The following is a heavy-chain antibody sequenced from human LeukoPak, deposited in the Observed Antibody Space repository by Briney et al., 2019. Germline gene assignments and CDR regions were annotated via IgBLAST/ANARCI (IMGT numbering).Heavy chain of an antibody. J-gene: IGHJ6*02. Sequence: PGGSLRLSCAASGFTFSSYGMHWVRQAPGKGLEWVAVIWYDGSNKYYADSVKGRFTISRDNSKNTLYLQMNSLRAEDTAVYYCARDRRSIIRSSYYGMDVWGQGTTVTVSS. D-gene: IGHD3-3*01. CDR3: ARDRRSIIRSSYYGMDV. CDR2: IWYDGSNK. V-gene: IGHV3-33*01. CDR1: GFTFSSYG.